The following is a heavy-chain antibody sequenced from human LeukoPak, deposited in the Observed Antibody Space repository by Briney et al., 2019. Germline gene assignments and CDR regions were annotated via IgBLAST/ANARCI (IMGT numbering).Heavy chain of an antibody. CDR3: ARVGWGQQLARLDY. D-gene: IGHD6-13*01. CDR1: GFTFSDYI. Sequence: PGGSLRLSCVASGFTFSDYIMHWVRQAPGKGLEGVSYIRSTSTTIYHGDSVKGRFTISRDNAKNSLFMQMNSLRVEDTAVYYCARVGWGQQLARLDYWGQGTLVTVSS. J-gene: IGHJ4*02. V-gene: IGHV3-48*01. CDR2: IRSTSTTI.